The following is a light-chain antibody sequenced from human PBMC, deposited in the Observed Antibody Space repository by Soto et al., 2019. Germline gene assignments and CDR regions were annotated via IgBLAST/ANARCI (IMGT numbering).Light chain of an antibody. J-gene: IGKJ2*01. CDR3: QHYDSSPPPT. Sequence: EKILAQSPATLYLSPGERATLSCRASRSFASSYLGWYQQKPGQAPRLLIYAASTRATGIPDRFSGSGSATDFTLTISRLXPEDSAVYSCQHYDSSPPPTFVQGTKV. CDR1: RSFASSY. V-gene: IGKV3-20*01. CDR2: AAS.